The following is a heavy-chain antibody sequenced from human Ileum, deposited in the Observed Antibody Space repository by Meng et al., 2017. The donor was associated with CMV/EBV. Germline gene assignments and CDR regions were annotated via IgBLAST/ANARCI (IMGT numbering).Heavy chain of an antibody. Sequence: ASVKVSCKASGYTFTAYYIHWVRQGPGQGLEWVGWINPNSGGAHYAQNFQGRVTMTRDTSISTTYMELSGLRSDDTAVYYCARDQFRNGNSRSPYYYDSSGIDQWGQGTLVTVSS. D-gene: IGHD3-22*01. CDR1: GYTFTAYY. J-gene: IGHJ4*02. CDR3: ARDQFRNGNSRSPYYYDSSGIDQ. CDR2: INPNSGGA. V-gene: IGHV1-2*02.